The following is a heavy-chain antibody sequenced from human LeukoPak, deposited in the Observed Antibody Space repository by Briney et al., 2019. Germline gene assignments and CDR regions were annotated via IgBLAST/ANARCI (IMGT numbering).Heavy chain of an antibody. V-gene: IGHV3-43*02. CDR3: AKDISNWNSRHFDY. J-gene: IGHJ4*02. CDR2: ISGNGGNT. D-gene: IGHD1-7*01. Sequence: PGGSLRLSCAASGFTFDDYAMHWVRQVPGKGLELVFLISGNGGNTYYADSVKGRFTISRDNSKNSLYLQMNSLRTEDTALYYCAKDISNWNSRHFDYWGQGTLVTVSS. CDR1: GFTFDDYA.